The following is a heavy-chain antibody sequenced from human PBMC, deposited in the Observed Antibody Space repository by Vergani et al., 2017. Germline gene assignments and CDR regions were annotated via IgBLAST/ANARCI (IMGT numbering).Heavy chain of an antibody. J-gene: IGHJ3*02. V-gene: IGHV4-39*01. CDR1: GMSISNNNYY. CDR2: IYDSRNN. D-gene: IGHD1-14*01. Sequence: QLQLQESGARLVKHSETLCLTCRGSGMSISNNNYYWGWISQPPGKGMEWVGSIYDSRNNNYSPSRKSRVSISVDTSKNQYSLNLTSVTAADTAFYYGARHLRXLARSDVFDSWCHGTLVTVSS. CDR3: ARHLRXLARSDVFDS.